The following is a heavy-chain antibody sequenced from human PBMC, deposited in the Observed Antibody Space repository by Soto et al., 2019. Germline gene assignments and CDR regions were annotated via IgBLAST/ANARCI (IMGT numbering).Heavy chain of an antibody. J-gene: IGHJ4*02. CDR2: IIPIFGTA. CDR1: GGSFSIYA. CDR3: ASLSDHDYGDYISYY. V-gene: IGHV1-69*13. Sequence: ASVKVSCKASGGSFSIYAISWVQQAPGQGLEWMGGIIPIFGTANYAQKFQGRVTITADESTSTAYMELSSLRSEDTAVYYCASLSDHDYGDYISYYWGQGTLVTVSS. D-gene: IGHD4-17*01.